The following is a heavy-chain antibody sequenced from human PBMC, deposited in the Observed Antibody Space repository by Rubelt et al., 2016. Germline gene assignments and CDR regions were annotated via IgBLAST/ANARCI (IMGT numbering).Heavy chain of an antibody. V-gene: IGHV1-18*01. Sequence: QVQLVQSGAEVKKPGSSVKVSCKASGYTFTSYGISWVRQAPGQGLEWMGWISAYNGNTNYAQKFQGRVTMTTDTSTSTAYMELRSLRSDDTAVYNCARDRNAITMIVMAFVYWGQGTLVTVSS. CDR2: ISAYNGNT. CDR3: ARDRNAITMIVMAFVY. J-gene: IGHJ4*02. D-gene: IGHD3-22*01. CDR1: GYTFTSYG.